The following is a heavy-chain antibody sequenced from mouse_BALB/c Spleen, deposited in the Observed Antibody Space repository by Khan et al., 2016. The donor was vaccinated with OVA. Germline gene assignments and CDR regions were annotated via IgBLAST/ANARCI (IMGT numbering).Heavy chain of an antibody. CDR3: ARSYGSWAMDF. D-gene: IGHD1-1*01. CDR1: GDSITSGF. CDR2: VTYSGNT. J-gene: IGHJ4*01. Sequence: VQLKESGPSLVKPSQTLSLTCSVTGDSITSGFWNWIRKFPGNKFEYMGYVTYSGNTYYNPSLKSRISIIRDTSTSQYYLQLNSVTTEDTATYFCARSYGSWAMDFWGQGTSVTVSS. V-gene: IGHV3-8*02.